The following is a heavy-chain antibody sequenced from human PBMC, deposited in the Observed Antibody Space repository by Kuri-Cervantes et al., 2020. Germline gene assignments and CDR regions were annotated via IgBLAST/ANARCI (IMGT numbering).Heavy chain of an antibody. D-gene: IGHD5-24*01. V-gene: IGHV4-39*07. Sequence: SETLSLTCTVSGGSISRTNHYWGWIRQPPGKGLEWIGTTYYSGATYYNPSLKSRVTISVDTSKNQFSLKLSSVTAADTAVYYCARDGDGPFDYWGQGTLVTVSS. CDR1: GGSISRTNHY. CDR2: TYYSGAT. J-gene: IGHJ4*02. CDR3: ARDGDGPFDY.